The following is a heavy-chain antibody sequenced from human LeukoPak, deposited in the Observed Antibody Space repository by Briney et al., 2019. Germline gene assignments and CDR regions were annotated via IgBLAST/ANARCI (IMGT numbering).Heavy chain of an antibody. Sequence: GRSLRLSCAASGFIFSNYRMNWVRQAPGKGLEWVSYISSTSDTIYYVDSVKGRFTISRDNAKNSLYLQMNSLRVEDTAVYYCTRELASWGQGTLVTVSS. CDR1: GFIFSNYR. CDR2: ISSTSDTI. CDR3: TRELAS. J-gene: IGHJ5*02. V-gene: IGHV3-48*01.